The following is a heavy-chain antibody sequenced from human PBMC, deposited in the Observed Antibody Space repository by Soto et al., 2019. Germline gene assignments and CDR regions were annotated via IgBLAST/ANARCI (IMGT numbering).Heavy chain of an antibody. CDR1: VFTFSSYA. Sequence: GGSLRLSCAASVFTFSSYAMSWVRQAPGKGLEWVSAISGSGGSTYYADSVKGRFTISRDNSKNTLYLQMNSLRAEDTAVYYCAKDPLGSPGSGLHWFDPWGQGTLVTVSS. D-gene: IGHD3-16*01. CDR3: AKDPLGSPGSGLHWFDP. J-gene: IGHJ5*02. V-gene: IGHV3-23*01. CDR2: ISGSGGST.